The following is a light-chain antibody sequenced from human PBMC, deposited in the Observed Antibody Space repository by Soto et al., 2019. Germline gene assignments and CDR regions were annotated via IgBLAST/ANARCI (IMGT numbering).Light chain of an antibody. CDR3: QQRRNWPPYT. V-gene: IGKV3-11*01. Sequence: EIVLTQSPDTLSLSPGEKATLSCRASQSVSSYLAWYQQKPGQAPRLLIYDASKRATGIPPRFSGSGSATEFTLPISSLVPADVVVYYCQQRRNWPPYTFGQGTKLEIK. CDR1: QSVSSY. CDR2: DAS. J-gene: IGKJ2*01.